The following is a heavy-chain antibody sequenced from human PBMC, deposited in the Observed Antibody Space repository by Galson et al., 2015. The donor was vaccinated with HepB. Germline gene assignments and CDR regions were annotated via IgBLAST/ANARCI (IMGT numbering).Heavy chain of an antibody. V-gene: IGHV3-30*18. J-gene: IGHJ4*02. Sequence: SLRLSCAVSGFSFSNYGMHWVRQAPGKGLEWVSVISYDGNNQYNADSVRGRFTISRDNSKNTLYLQMNSLRVEDTAVYYCAKDAATSRACDYWGQGTLVTVSS. D-gene: IGHD1-1*01. CDR3: AKDAATSRACDY. CDR2: ISYDGNNQ. CDR1: GFSFSNYG.